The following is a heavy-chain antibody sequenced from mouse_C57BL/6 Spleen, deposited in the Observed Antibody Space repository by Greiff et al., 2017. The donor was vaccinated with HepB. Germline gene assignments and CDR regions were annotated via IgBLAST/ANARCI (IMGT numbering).Heavy chain of an antibody. J-gene: IGHJ2*01. V-gene: IGHV1-18*01. CDR3: ARSYYGTLPFDY. CDR1: GYTFTDYN. Sequence: EVQGVESGPELVKPGASVKIPCKASGYTFTDYNMDWVKQSHGKSLEWIGDINPNNGGTIYNQKFKGKATLTVDKSSSTAYMELRSLTSEDTAVYYCARSYYGTLPFDYWGQGTTLTVSS. D-gene: IGHD1-1*01. CDR2: INPNNGGT.